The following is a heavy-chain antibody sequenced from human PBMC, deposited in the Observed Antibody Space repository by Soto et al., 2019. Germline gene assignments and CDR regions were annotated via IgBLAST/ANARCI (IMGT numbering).Heavy chain of an antibody. V-gene: IGHV3-64*02. Sequence: EVQLVKSREGLVQPGGSLRLSCAASGFTFSSYNIHWIRQAPGKGLEFVSAISRSGDRTYYADSVKGRFTITRDNSKNTVWLQMGSLRAEDMAVYYCARARCSSGQCYYFDFWGRGALVSVSS. CDR3: ARARCSSGQCYYFDF. CDR2: ISRSGDRT. CDR1: GFTFSSYN. D-gene: IGHD2-15*01. J-gene: IGHJ4*02.